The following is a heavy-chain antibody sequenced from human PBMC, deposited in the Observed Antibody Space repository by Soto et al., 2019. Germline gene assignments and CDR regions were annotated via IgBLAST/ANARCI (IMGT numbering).Heavy chain of an antibody. D-gene: IGHD2-15*01. J-gene: IGHJ6*02. Sequence: PGESLKISCQGSGYSFTTYWISWVRQMPGKGLEWMGRIDPSDSYTNFSPSFEGHVSISVDKSIRTVYLQLSSLKASDTAMYYCVTYCSGGSCYLDYYYYGMDVWGQGTMVTVSS. CDR1: GYSFTTYW. V-gene: IGHV5-10-1*01. CDR3: VTYCSGGSCYLDYYYYGMDV. CDR2: IDPSDSYT.